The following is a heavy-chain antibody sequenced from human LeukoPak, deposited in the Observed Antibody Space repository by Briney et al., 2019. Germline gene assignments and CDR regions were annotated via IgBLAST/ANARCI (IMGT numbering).Heavy chain of an antibody. CDR1: GFTFSGYW. CDR3: AREGAAAAGTPFDY. J-gene: IGHJ4*02. D-gene: IGHD6-13*01. CDR2: IKQDGSEK. V-gene: IGHV3-7*01. Sequence: GGSLRLSCAASGFTFSGYWMNWVRQAPGKGLEWVANIKQDGSEKYYVDSVKGRFTISRDNAKNSLYLQMNSLRAEDTAVYYCAREGAAAAGTPFDYWGQGTLVTVSS.